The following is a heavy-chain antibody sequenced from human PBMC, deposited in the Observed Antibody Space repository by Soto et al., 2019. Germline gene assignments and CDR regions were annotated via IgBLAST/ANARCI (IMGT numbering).Heavy chain of an antibody. CDR2: IIPIFGTA. CDR3: ARGARSMVYAKSGYYYGMDV. CDR1: GGTFSSYA. Sequence: GASVKVSCKASGGTFSSYAISWVRQAPGQGLEWMGGIIPIFGTANYAQKFQGRVTITADESTSTAYMELSSQRSEDTAVYYCARGARSMVYAKSGYYYGMDVWGQGTTVTVSS. J-gene: IGHJ6*02. V-gene: IGHV1-69*13. D-gene: IGHD2-8*01.